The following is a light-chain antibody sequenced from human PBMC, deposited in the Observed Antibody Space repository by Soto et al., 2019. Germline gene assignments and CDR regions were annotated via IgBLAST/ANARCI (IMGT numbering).Light chain of an antibody. CDR2: GAS. Sequence: DIQMTQSPPSLSASVGYRVTITCRSSQGIGNYLAWYQQKPGKVPKLLIYGASTLQSGVPSRFSGSGSGTDFTLTISSLRHEDVATYYCQKYDRAPRTFGQGTKVDIK. CDR3: QKYDRAPRT. J-gene: IGKJ1*01. V-gene: IGKV1-27*01. CDR1: QGIGNY.